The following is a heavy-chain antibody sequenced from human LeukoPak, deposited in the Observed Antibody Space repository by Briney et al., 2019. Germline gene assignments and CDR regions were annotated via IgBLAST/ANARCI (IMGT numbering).Heavy chain of an antibody. CDR1: GGSFSGYY. V-gene: IGHV4-34*01. D-gene: IGHD6-25*01. Sequence: SETLSLTCAVYGGSFSGYYWSWIRQPPGKGLEWIGEINHSGSTNYNPSLKSRVTISVDTSKNQFSLKLTSVTAADTAVYYCATWNFLTAAAFDFWGRGTLVTVSS. CDR2: INHSGST. J-gene: IGHJ4*02. CDR3: ATWNFLTAAAFDF.